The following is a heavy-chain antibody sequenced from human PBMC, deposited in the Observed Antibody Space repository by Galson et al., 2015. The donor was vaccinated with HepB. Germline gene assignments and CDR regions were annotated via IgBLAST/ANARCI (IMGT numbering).Heavy chain of an antibody. Sequence: SLRLSCAASGFTFSSYDMHWVRQATGKGLEWVSAIGTAGDTYYPGSVKGRFTISRGNAKNSLYLQMNSLRAGDTAVYYCARGHHIAAAGINYYYYGMDVWGQGTTVTVSS. CDR2: IGTAGDT. V-gene: IGHV3-13*01. D-gene: IGHD6-13*01. CDR1: GFTFSSYD. CDR3: ARGHHIAAAGINYYYYGMDV. J-gene: IGHJ6*02.